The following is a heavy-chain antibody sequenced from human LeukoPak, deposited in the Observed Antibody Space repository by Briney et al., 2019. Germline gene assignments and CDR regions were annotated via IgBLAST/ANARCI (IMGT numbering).Heavy chain of an antibody. CDR2: IYPDDSDT. CDR1: GYRFNAYW. Sequence: GESLKISCKGSGYRFNAYWIAWVREMPGKGLEWMGIIYPDDSDTRYSPSFQGQVTISADKSVRTAYLQWSSLKASDTAMYYCARPNITSYYDSRGYDAFDVWGQGTMVTVSS. V-gene: IGHV5-51*01. J-gene: IGHJ3*01. CDR3: ARPNITSYYDSRGYDAFDV. D-gene: IGHD3-22*01.